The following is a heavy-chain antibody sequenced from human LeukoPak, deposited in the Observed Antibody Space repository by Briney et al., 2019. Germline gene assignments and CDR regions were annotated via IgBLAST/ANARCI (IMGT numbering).Heavy chain of an antibody. D-gene: IGHD3-10*01. V-gene: IGHV3-7*01. CDR3: ATYKQPWNSYRSGRTTVTESASDI. CDR2: IKPDGSEK. CDR1: GFPFSTYW. Sequence: GGALRLSCEASGFPFSTYWMSWVRQAPGKGLEGVANIKPDGSEKYSVDSVKGRFTIPRDNAQNSLYLQMHSLIAEDTAVSYCATYKQPWNSYRSGRTTVTESASDIWGQGTMVTVPS. J-gene: IGHJ3*02.